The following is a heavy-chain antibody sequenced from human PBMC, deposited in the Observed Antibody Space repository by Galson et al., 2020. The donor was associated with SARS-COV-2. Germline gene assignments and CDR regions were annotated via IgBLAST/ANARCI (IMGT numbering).Heavy chain of an antibody. CDR1: GFTFSDYY. CDR2: ISSSGSTI. D-gene: IGHD5-18*01. Sequence: GGSLRLSCAASGFTFSDYYMSWIRQAPGKGLEWVSYISSSGSTIYYADSVKGRFTISRDNAKNSLYLQMNSLRAEDTAVYYCAREDTAMARGAFDIWGQGTMVTVSS. J-gene: IGHJ3*02. CDR3: AREDTAMARGAFDI. V-gene: IGHV3-11*01.